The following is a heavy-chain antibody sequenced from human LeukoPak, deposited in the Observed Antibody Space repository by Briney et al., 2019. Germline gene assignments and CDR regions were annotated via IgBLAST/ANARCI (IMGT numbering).Heavy chain of an antibody. CDR2: ISWNSGSI. J-gene: IGHJ6*02. CDR1: GFTFDDYA. CDR3: AKSLDYVYYYGMDV. Sequence: GGSLRLSCAASGFTFDDYAMHWVRQAPGKGLEWVSGISWNSGSIGYADSVKGRFTISRDNAKNSLYLQMSSLRAEDTALYYCAKSLDYVYYYGMDVWGQGTTVTVSS. V-gene: IGHV3-9*01. D-gene: IGHD4-17*01.